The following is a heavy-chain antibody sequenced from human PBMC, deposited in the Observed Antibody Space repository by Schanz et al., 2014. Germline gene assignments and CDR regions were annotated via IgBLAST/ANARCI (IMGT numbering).Heavy chain of an antibody. Sequence: QVQLVESGGGLVKPGGSLRLSCAASGFTLSNSDMHWVRQGTGKGLEWVAAMSYDGSIKYYGDSVKGRFTISRDNSKNTLYLHMNTLRSEDTAVYYCAKDSTHIDIVLVPTAIDYWGQGTLVTVSS. CDR2: MSYDGSIK. D-gene: IGHD2-2*01. CDR1: GFTLSNSD. V-gene: IGHV3-30*18. CDR3: AKDSTHIDIVLVPTAIDY. J-gene: IGHJ4*02.